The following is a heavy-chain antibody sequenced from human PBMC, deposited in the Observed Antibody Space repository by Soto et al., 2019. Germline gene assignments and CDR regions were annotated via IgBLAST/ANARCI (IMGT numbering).Heavy chain of an antibody. V-gene: IGHV1-69*01. D-gene: IGHD2-15*01. CDR2: IIPIFGTA. CDR3: ARAFGYCSGGSCPGWFDP. J-gene: IGHJ5*02. CDR1: GGTFSSYA. Sequence: QVQLVQSGAEVKKPGSSVKVSCKASGGTFSSYAISWVRQAPGQGLEWMGGIIPIFGTANYAQKFQGRVTITADESTSTAYMELSRLRSEDTAVYYCARAFGYCSGGSCPGWFDPWGQGTLVTVSS.